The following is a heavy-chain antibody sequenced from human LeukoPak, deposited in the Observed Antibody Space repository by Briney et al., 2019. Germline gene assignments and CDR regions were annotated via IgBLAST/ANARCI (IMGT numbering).Heavy chain of an antibody. V-gene: IGHV3-23*01. Sequence: GGSLRLSCAASGFTFSSYGMSWVRQAPGKGLEWVSGISSIDGSTYYADSVKGRFTVSRDNAKNSLYLQMNSLRAEDTAVYYCARAFGEDTAMVNRLYYYYYYMDVWGKGTTVTVSS. J-gene: IGHJ6*03. CDR3: ARAFGEDTAMVNRLYYYYYYMDV. D-gene: IGHD5-18*01. CDR2: ISSIDGST. CDR1: GFTFSSYG.